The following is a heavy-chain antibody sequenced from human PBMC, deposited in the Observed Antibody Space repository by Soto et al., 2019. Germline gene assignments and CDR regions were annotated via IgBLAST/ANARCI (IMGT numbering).Heavy chain of an antibody. J-gene: IGHJ6*03. D-gene: IGHD3-3*01. Sequence: GGSLRLSCAASGFTFSNAWMSWVRQAPGKGLEWVGRIKSKTDGGTTDYAAPVKGRFTISRDDSKNTLYLQMNSLKTEDTAVYYCTTEEKGSAYYDFWSGYYGPYYYYYMDVWGKGTTVTVSS. CDR1: GFTFSNAW. CDR3: TTEEKGSAYYDFWSGYYGPYYYYYMDV. V-gene: IGHV3-15*01. CDR2: IKSKTDGGTT.